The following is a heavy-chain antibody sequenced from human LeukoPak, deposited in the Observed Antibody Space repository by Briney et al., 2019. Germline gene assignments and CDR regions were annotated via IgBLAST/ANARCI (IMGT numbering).Heavy chain of an antibody. CDR1: GGSISSYY. CDR2: IYYSGTT. D-gene: IGHD3-16*02. V-gene: IGHV4-59*01. J-gene: IGHJ4*02. CDR3: ARDNYDYVWGSYRHLDY. Sequence: ETLSLTCTVSGGSISSYYWSWIRQPPGKGLEWIGYIYYSGTTHYNPSLKSRVTISVDTSKNQFSLKVTSVTAADTAVYYCARDNYDYVWGSYRHLDYWGQGNLVTVSS.